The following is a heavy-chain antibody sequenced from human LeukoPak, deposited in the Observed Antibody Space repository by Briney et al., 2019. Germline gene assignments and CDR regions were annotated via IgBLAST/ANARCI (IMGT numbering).Heavy chain of an antibody. Sequence: SETLSLTCNVSGYSISSGYFWGWVRQAPGKGLEWIGSIYQRATVHYNPSLKSRVTISVDMSQSQFTLKLSSVTAADTAVYYCARYKIPSVGALDIWGQGTVVTVSS. CDR2: IYQRATV. CDR3: ARYKIPSVGALDI. D-gene: IGHD1-14*01. V-gene: IGHV4-38-2*02. J-gene: IGHJ3*02. CDR1: GYSISSGYF.